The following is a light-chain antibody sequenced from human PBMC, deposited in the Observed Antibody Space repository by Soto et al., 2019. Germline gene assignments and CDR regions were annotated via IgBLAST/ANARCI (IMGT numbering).Light chain of an antibody. J-gene: IGKJ4*01. CDR3: QRTYRPPYV. CDR1: QTTNNY. V-gene: IGKV1-39*01. CDR2: ASS. Sequence: DIYIPQSPSSLSASVGVRVPISCRARQTTNNYLNWYQQTPGEPLIFLIYASSTLHSGVSSSFSASGSGTDFTLTITGLQPEDFAPYYCQRTYRPPYVFGGGPRWISN.